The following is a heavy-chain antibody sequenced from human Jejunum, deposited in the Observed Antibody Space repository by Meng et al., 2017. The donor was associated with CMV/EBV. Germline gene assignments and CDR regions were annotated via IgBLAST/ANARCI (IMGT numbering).Heavy chain of an antibody. Sequence: RVSGYNFDTDWIGWVRQTPGKGLEWMGVIYPGDSDTRYSPSFQGQVTISADKSISPAYLQWSSLKASDTAVYYCARRLEASEFFDFWGQGMLVTVSS. CDR3: ARRLEASEFFDF. CDR1: GYNFDTDW. D-gene: IGHD3-10*01. CDR2: IYPGDSDT. V-gene: IGHV5-51*01. J-gene: IGHJ4*02.